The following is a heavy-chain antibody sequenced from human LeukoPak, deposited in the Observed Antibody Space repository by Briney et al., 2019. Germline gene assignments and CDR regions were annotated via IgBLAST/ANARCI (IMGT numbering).Heavy chain of an antibody. CDR1: GGSFSGYY. J-gene: IGHJ6*02. D-gene: IGHD6-13*01. CDR2: INHSGST. V-gene: IGHV4-34*01. CDR3: AREREERGSSWFYYYYGMDV. Sequence: SETLSLTCAVYGGSFSGYYWSWIRQPPGRGLGWIGEINHSGSTNYNPSLKSRVTISVDTSKNQFSLKLSSVTAADTAVYYCAREREERGSSWFYYYYGMDVWGQGTTVTVSS.